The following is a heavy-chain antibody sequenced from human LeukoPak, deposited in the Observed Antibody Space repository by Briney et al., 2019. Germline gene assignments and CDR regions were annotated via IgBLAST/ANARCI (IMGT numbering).Heavy chain of an antibody. CDR1: GGTFSSYA. J-gene: IGHJ4*02. D-gene: IGHD1-1*01. CDR2: ISANDGKT. V-gene: IGHV1-18*01. Sequence: ASVKVSCKASGGTFSSYAISWVRQAPGQGLEWMGGISANDGKTHYSERHQGRVTMSTDTVTSTAYMELRSLRSDDTAVYYCARELHVERDDYWGQGTLVTVSS. CDR3: ARELHVERDDY.